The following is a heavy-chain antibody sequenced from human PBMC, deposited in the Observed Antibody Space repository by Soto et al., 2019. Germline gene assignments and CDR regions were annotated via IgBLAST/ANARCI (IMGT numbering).Heavy chain of an antibody. V-gene: IGHV4-59*01. CDR3: ARTGYGSGSYLFDY. CDR2: IYYSGST. J-gene: IGHJ4*02. Sequence: SETLALTCTVSGGSISSYYWSWIRQPPGKGLEWIGYIYYSGSTNYNPSLKSRVTISVDTSKNQFSLKLSSVTAADTAVYYCARTGYGSGSYLFDYWGQGTLVTVSS. CDR1: GGSISSYY. D-gene: IGHD3-10*01.